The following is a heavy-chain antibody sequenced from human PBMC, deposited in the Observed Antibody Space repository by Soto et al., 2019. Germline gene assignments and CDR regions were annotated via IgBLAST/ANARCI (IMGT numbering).Heavy chain of an antibody. Sequence: LRLSCAASGFTFYTYGMHWVRQVPGKGLQWVAVICYDGGTKYYADSVRGRFTVSRDNSKNTLYLQMNSLRDEDTAVYYCARIDCTGNNCNPYYHYGMDVWGQGTTVTVS. CDR2: ICYDGGTK. CDR1: GFTFYTYG. J-gene: IGHJ6*02. V-gene: IGHV3-33*01. D-gene: IGHD2-8*02. CDR3: ARIDCTGNNCNPYYHYGMDV.